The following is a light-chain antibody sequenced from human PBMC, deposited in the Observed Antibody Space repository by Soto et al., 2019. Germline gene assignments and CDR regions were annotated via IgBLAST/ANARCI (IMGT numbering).Light chain of an antibody. CDR2: GAS. J-gene: IGKJ3*01. V-gene: IGKV3-20*01. CDR3: QQYGSSSFT. CDR1: QSVSSSY. Sequence: PGERATLSCRASQSVSSSYLAWYQQKPGQAPRLLIYGASSRATGIPDRFSGSRSGTDFTLTISRLEPEDFAVYYCQQYGSSSFTFGPGTKVDIK.